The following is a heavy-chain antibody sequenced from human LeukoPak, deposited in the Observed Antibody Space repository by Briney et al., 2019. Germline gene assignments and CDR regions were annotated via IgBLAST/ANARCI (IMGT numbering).Heavy chain of an antibody. Sequence: AASVKVSCKASGYTFTSYAMHWVRQAPGQRLEWMGWINAGNGNTKYSQKFQGRVTITRDTSASTAYMELSSLRSEDTAVYYCARGGNYGDFDYWGQGTLVTVSS. CDR1: GYTFTSYA. CDR2: INAGNGNT. V-gene: IGHV1-3*01. CDR3: ARGGNYGDFDY. D-gene: IGHD4-17*01. J-gene: IGHJ4*02.